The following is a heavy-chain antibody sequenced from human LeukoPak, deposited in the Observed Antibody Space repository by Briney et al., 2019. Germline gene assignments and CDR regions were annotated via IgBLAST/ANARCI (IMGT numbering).Heavy chain of an antibody. CDR3: ARGPPNWGYDY. Sequence: EASVKVSCKASGYTFTRYDFNWVRQATGQRPEWMGWMSPNSGDTGYAQKFQDRVTMTRNTSISTAYMELSSLRSDDTAVYYCARGPPNWGYDYWGPGTLVTVSS. CDR1: GYTFTRYD. V-gene: IGHV1-8*01. CDR2: MSPNSGDT. J-gene: IGHJ4*02. D-gene: IGHD7-27*01.